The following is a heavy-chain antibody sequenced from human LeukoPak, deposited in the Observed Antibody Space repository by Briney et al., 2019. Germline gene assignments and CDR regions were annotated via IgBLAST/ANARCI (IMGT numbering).Heavy chain of an antibody. D-gene: IGHD1-26*01. V-gene: IGHV4-59*01. Sequence: SETLSLTCTVSGGSISSYYWSWIRLPPGKGLEWIGYIYYSGSTNYNPSLKSRVTISVDTSKNQFSLKLSSVTAADTAVYYCARDLFRRSALGFWGQGTLVTVSS. CDR2: IYYSGST. CDR1: GGSISSYY. J-gene: IGHJ4*02. CDR3: ARDLFRRSALGF.